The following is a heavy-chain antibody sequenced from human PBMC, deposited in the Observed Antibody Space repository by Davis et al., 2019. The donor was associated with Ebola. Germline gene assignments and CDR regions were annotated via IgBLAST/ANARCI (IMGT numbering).Heavy chain of an antibody. CDR1: GFTFSTYA. J-gene: IGHJ5*01. V-gene: IGHV3-23*01. CDR2: ISGSGGST. CDR3: AKARTGSSWPYDS. D-gene: IGHD6-13*01. Sequence: GGSLRLSCAASGFTFSTYAMSWVRQAPGKGLEWVSAISGSGGSTYYADSVRGRSTISRDNSKNTVSLQMNSLRAEDTAIYYCAKARTGSSWPYDSWGQGTLVTVSS.